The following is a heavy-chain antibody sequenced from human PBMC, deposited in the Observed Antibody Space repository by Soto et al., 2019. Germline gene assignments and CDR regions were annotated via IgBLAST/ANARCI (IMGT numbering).Heavy chain of an antibody. V-gene: IGHV3-23*01. CDR1: GFTFSSYA. J-gene: IGHJ4*02. CDR2: ISGSGGST. Sequence: GGSLRLSCAASGFTFSSYAMSWVRQAPGKGLEWVSAISGSGGSTYYADSVKGRFTISRDNSKNTLYLQMNSLRAEDTAVYYCAKAARRSYSSGWYGPDYWGQGTLVTVSS. D-gene: IGHD6-19*01. CDR3: AKAARRSYSSGWYGPDY.